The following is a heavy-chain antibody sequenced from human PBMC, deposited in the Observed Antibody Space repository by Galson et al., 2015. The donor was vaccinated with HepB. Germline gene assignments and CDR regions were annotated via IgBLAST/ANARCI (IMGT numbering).Heavy chain of an antibody. CDR3: AREGNPVVAATAYFQH. Sequence: SVKVSCKASGGTFSSYAISWVRQAPGQGLEWMGGIIPIFGTANYAQKFQGRVTITADESTSTAYMELSSLRSEDTAVYYCAREGNPVVAATAYFQHWGQGTLVTVSS. CDR2: IIPIFGTA. V-gene: IGHV1-69*13. J-gene: IGHJ1*01. CDR1: GGTFSSYA. D-gene: IGHD2-15*01.